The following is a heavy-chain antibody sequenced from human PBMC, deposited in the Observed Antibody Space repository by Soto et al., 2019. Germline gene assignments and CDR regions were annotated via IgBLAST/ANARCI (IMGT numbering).Heavy chain of an antibody. J-gene: IGHJ3*02. V-gene: IGHV1-24*01. D-gene: IGHD3-3*01. Sequence: ASVKISCKVSGYTLTELSMHWVRQAPGKGLEWMGGFDPEDGETIYAQKFQGRVTMTEDTSTDTAYMELSSLRSEDTAVYYCATLPARFLEPREGAFGIWGEGTMVTVSS. CDR1: GYTLTELS. CDR2: FDPEDGET. CDR3: ATLPARFLEPREGAFGI.